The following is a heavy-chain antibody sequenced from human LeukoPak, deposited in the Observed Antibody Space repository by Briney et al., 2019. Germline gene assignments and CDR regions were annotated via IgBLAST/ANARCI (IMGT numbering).Heavy chain of an antibody. CDR2: IRYDGSNK. J-gene: IGHJ5*02. Sequence: SGGSLRLSCAASGFTFSSYGMHWVRQAPGKGLEWVAFIRYDGSNKYYADSVKGRFTISRDNYKNTLYLQMNSLRAEDTAVYYCAKDLPRSSSSTSCPYHWGQGTLVTVSS. CDR1: GFTFSSYG. V-gene: IGHV3-30*02. CDR3: AKDLPRSSSSTSCPYH. D-gene: IGHD2-2*01.